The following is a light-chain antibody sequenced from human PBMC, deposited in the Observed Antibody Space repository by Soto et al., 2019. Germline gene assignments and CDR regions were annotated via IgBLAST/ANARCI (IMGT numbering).Light chain of an antibody. V-gene: IGKV3-20*01. J-gene: IGKJ3*01. CDR1: QSVSSSY. Sequence: EMGLTQSPGTLSLSPGERATLSCRASQSVSSSYLAWYQQKPGQAPRLLIYGASSRATGVPVRFSGSGSGTDFTFTISRLEHEDFAVYYCQQYGSSRFSFGPGTTVHIK. CDR3: QQYGSSRFS. CDR2: GAS.